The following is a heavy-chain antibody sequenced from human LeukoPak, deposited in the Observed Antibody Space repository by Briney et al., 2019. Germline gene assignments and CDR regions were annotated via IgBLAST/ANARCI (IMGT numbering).Heavy chain of an antibody. CDR3: ASLGYLDY. D-gene: IGHD6-13*01. V-gene: IGHV3-48*03. J-gene: IGHJ4*02. Sequence: GGSLRLSCAASGFTFSSYEMNWVRQAPGKGLEWVSYISSSGDSIYYADSVKGRFTISRDNAKNSLYLQMNSLRAEDTAVYYCASLGYLDYWGQGTLVTVSS. CDR1: GFTFSSYE. CDR2: ISSSGDSI.